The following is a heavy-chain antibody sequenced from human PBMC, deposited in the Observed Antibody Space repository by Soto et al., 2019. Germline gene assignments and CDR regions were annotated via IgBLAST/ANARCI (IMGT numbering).Heavy chain of an antibody. V-gene: IGHV6-1*01. D-gene: IGHD6-13*01. J-gene: IGHJ5*02. CDR2: TYYRSKWYN. CDR1: VDSVSSNSAA. Sequence: PSQTLSLTCAISVDSVSSNSAAWNWIRESPSRGLEWLGRTYYRSKWYNDYAVSVKSRITINPDTSKNQFSLQLNSVTPEDTAVYYCARDGRLGAATMNWFDPWGQGTLVTVSS. CDR3: ARDGRLGAATMNWFDP.